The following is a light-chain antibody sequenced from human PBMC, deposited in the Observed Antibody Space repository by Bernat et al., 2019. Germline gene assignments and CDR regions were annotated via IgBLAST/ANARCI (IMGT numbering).Light chain of an antibody. J-gene: IGLJ3*02. CDR2: YDD. Sequence: QSVLTQPPSVSEAPRQRVTISCSGSSSNVGNNAVSWYQQLPGNPPKVLIFYDDLLPSGVSDRFSGSKSGTSASLAINGLQSEDEADYYWASWDDSLNGWVFGGGTKLTVL. CDR1: SSNVGNNA. CDR3: ASWDDSLNGWV. V-gene: IGLV1-36*01.